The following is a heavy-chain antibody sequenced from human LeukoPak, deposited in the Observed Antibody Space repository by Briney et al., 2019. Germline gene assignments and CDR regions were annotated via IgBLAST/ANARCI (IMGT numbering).Heavy chain of an antibody. CDR3: ARVLRYSSSWTTFDY. Sequence: PGGSLRLSCAASGLTFSSYAMSWVRQAPGKGLVWVSRINSDGSSTSYADSVKGRFTISRDNAKNTLYLQMNSLRAEDTAVYYCARVLRYSSSWTTFDYWGQGTLVTVSS. D-gene: IGHD6-13*01. CDR1: GLTFSSYA. J-gene: IGHJ4*02. V-gene: IGHV3-74*01. CDR2: INSDGSST.